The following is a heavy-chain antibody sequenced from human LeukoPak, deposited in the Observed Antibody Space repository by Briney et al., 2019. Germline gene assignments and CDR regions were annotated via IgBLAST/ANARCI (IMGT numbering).Heavy chain of an antibody. CDR3: AKDTTPPKAGFDP. V-gene: IGHV3-23*01. J-gene: IGHJ5*02. CDR1: GFTFSNYV. D-gene: IGHD1-14*01. CDR2: IGGGATT. Sequence: TGGSLRLSCAASGFTFSNYVMSWVRQAPGKGLEWVSAIGGGATTYYADYVKGRFTISRDNSKNTLYLQMNSLRAEDTAVYYCAKDTTPPKAGFDPWGQGTLVTVSS.